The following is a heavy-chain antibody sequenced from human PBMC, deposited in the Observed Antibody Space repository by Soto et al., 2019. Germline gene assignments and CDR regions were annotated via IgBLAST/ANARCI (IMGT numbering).Heavy chain of an antibody. D-gene: IGHD3-3*01. J-gene: IGHJ6*03. CDR2: INHSGST. CDR3: ARGRYYDFWSGNNYYYYYMDV. CDR1: GGSFSGYY. V-gene: IGHV4-34*01. Sequence: SDTLSLTCAVYGGSFSGYYWSWIRQPPGKGLEWIGEINHSGSTNYNPSLKSRVTISVDTSKNQFSLKLSSVTAADTAVYYCARGRYYDFWSGNNYYYYYMDVWGKGTTVTVSS.